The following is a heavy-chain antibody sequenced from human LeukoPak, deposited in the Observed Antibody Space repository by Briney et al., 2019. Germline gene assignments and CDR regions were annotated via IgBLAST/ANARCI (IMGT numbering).Heavy chain of an antibody. CDR3: ARFKGGTGFDY. Sequence: SETLSLTCTVSGGSITTSVFDWAWIRQPPGQGFEWIATISSSGKAYYYPSLMSRVTISVDTSKNQFSLDVTSVTAADTGLFYCARFKGGTGFDYWGRGILVIVS. CDR1: GGSITTSVFD. V-gene: IGHV4-39*01. J-gene: IGHJ4*02. CDR2: ISSSGKA. D-gene: IGHD1-26*01.